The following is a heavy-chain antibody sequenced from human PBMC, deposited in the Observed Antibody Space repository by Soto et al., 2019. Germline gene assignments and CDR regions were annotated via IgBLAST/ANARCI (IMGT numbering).Heavy chain of an antibody. CDR3: AXVRQXXXXXXYYFDL. V-gene: IGHV1-18*01. Sequence: QVQLVQSGAELKKPGASVKVSCKASGYTFPTYGITWXRQAXXXGXXXXGWMIGDNGDSEFPERLQDRLTLTRDTSATTAYMELRSLTSDDTAVXXXAXVRQXXXXXXYYFDLWGQGTLVTVSS. CDR1: GYTFPTYG. D-gene: IGHD4-4*01. CDR2: MIGDNGDS. J-gene: IGHJ4*02.